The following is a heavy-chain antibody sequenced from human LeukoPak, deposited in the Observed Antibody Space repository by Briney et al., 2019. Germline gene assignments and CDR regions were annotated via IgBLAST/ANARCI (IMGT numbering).Heavy chain of an antibody. CDR3: ARDCADYVGYFFFDY. Sequence: GGSLRLSCAASGFTFNNYAMNWVRQAPGKGLEWVSSISGGGETTYYADSAKGRFTISRDNSQNTLYLQMNSLRAEDTAVYYCARDCADYVGYFFFDYWGQGTLVTVSS. J-gene: IGHJ4*02. V-gene: IGHV3-23*01. CDR1: GFTFNNYA. D-gene: IGHD4-17*01. CDR2: ISGGGETT.